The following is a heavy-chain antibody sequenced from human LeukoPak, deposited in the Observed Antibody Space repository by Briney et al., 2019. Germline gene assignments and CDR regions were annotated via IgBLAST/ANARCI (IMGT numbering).Heavy chain of an antibody. J-gene: IGHJ4*02. V-gene: IGHV3-73*01. CDR3: AKSPYSSGWYSGFVFDY. CDR2: TRSKANSYAT. CDR1: RFTFSGSA. D-gene: IGHD6-19*01. Sequence: GGSLRLSCAASRFTFSGSAMHWVRQASGKGLEWVGRTRSKANSYATAYAASVTGMLTIYRDESKNTAYQQINSLIAEDTAVYYCAKSPYSSGWYSGFVFDYWGQRTLVTVSS.